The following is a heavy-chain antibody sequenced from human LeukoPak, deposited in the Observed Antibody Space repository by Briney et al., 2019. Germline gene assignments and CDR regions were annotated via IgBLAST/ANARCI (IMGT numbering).Heavy chain of an antibody. V-gene: IGHV3-64*01. CDR3: ARATAASSNMDV. D-gene: IGHD2-2*01. CDR1: GFTFSSYA. Sequence: PGGSLRLSCAASGFTFSSYAMHWVRQAPGKGLEYVSAISSNGGSTYYANSVKGRFTISRDNSKNTLYLQMGSLRAEDTAVYYCARATAASSNMDVWGKGTTVTVSS. CDR2: ISSNGGST. J-gene: IGHJ6*03.